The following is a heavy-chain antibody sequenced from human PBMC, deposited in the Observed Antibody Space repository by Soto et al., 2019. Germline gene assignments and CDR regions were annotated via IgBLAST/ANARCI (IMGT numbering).Heavy chain of an antibody. CDR2: IYRGGGT. CDR1: GLSVSSNY. V-gene: IGHV3-53*01. Sequence: GGSLRLSCAAYGLSVSSNYMSWVRQAPGQGLEWVSIIYRGGGTYHADTVKGRSIISRDESQNMVYLQMNSLTAGDTAVYYCARRDDSETFDIWGQGTMVTVSS. CDR3: ARRDDSETFDI. D-gene: IGHD5-18*01. J-gene: IGHJ3*02.